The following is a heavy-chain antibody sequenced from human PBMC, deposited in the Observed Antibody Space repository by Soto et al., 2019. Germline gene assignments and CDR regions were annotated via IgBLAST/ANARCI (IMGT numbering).Heavy chain of an antibody. CDR2: ISGSGGST. J-gene: IGHJ4*02. CDR1: GFTFSSYA. V-gene: IGHV3-23*01. CDR3: ASRSSGWYFDY. D-gene: IGHD6-19*01. Sequence: PGGSLRLSCAASGFTFSSYAMNWVRQAPGKGLELVSVISGSGGSTYYADSVKGRFTISRDNSKNTLYLQMNSLRAEDTAVYYCASRSSGWYFDYWGQGTLVTVSS.